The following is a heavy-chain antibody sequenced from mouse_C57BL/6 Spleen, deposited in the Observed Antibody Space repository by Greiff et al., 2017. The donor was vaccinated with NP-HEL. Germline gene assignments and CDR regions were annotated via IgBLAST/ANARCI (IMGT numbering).Heavy chain of an antibody. D-gene: IGHD1-2*01. CDR1: GYTFTDYE. J-gene: IGHJ2*01. CDR3: TRGYLKDY. Sequence: VQLVESGAELVRPGASVTLSCKASGYTFTDYEMHWVKQTPVHGLEWIGAIDPETGGTAYNQKFKGKAILTADKSSSTAYMELRSLTSEDSAVYYCTRGYLKDYWGQGTTLTVSS. CDR2: IDPETGGT. V-gene: IGHV1-15*01.